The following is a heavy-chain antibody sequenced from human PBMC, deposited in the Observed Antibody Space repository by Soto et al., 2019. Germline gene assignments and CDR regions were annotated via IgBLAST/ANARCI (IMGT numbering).Heavy chain of an antibody. CDR3: ARGIEGWYQGRYYYGMDV. D-gene: IGHD6-19*01. CDR2: IYYSGST. J-gene: IGHJ6*02. V-gene: IGHV4-61*01. CDR1: GGSVSSGSYY. Sequence: QVQLQESGPGLVKPSETLSLTCTVSGGSVSSGSYYWSWIRQPPGKGLEWIGYIYYSGSTNYNPSLKGRVTISVDTSTNQFSLTLSSVPAADTAVYYCARGIEGWYQGRYYYGMDVWGQGTTVTVSS.